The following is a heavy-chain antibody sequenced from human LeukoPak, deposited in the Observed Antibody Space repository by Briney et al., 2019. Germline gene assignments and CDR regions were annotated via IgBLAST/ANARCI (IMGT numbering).Heavy chain of an antibody. CDR3: ARHLPYSNNWYATDY. V-gene: IGHV5-51*01. CDR1: GYGFTSYW. D-gene: IGHD6-13*01. CDR2: IYPGDSDT. Sequence: GESLKISCKGSGYGFTSYWIAWVRPMPGKGLEWMGIIYPGDSDTRYSPSFQGQVTISADKSISTAYLQWSSLQASDTARYYCARHLPYSNNWYATDYWGQGTLVTVSS. J-gene: IGHJ4*02.